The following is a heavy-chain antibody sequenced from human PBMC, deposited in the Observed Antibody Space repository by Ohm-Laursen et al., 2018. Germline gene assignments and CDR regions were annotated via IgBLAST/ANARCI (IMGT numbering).Heavy chain of an antibody. J-gene: IGHJ4*02. CDR3: AKSQSGWKTNPTAHY. D-gene: IGHD6-19*01. CDR2: IWYDGSNK. CDR1: GFTFSSYG. V-gene: IGHV3-33*06. Sequence: SLRLSCSASGFTFSSYGMHWVRQAPGKGLEWVAVIWYDGSNKYYADSVKGRFTISRDNSKNTLYLQMNSLRAEDTAVYYCAKSQSGWKTNPTAHYWGQGTLVTVSA.